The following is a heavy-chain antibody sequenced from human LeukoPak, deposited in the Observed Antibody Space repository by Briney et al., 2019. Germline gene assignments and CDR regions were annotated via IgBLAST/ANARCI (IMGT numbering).Heavy chain of an antibody. V-gene: IGHV3-33*01. D-gene: IGHD3-22*01. Sequence: GGSLRLSCAASGFTFSSYGMHWVRQAPGKGLEWVAVIWYDGNNKYYADSVKGRFTISRDNFKNTLSLQMNSLGAEDTAVYHCATDYYDSSGYYTGSYWGQGTLVTVSS. CDR2: IWYDGNNK. CDR1: GFTFSSYG. J-gene: IGHJ4*02. CDR3: ATDYYDSSGYYTGSY.